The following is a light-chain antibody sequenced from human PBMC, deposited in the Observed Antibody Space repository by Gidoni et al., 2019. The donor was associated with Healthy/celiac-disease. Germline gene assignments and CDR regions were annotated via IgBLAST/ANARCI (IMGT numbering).Light chain of an antibody. V-gene: IGKV3-20*01. J-gene: IGKJ3*01. CDR2: GAS. CDR3: QQYGSSPL. Sequence: EIVLTQSPGTLSLSTGERATLSCRASQSVSSSHLAWYQQKPGQAPRLLIYGASSRATGIPDMFSGSWSGTYFTLTISRLEPEYFAVYYCQQYGSSPLFGPGTKVDIK. CDR1: QSVSSSH.